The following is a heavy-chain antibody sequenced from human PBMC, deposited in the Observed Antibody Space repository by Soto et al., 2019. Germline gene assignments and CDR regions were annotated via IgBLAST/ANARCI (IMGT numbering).Heavy chain of an antibody. D-gene: IGHD3-22*01. CDR1: GFTFSSYW. CDR2: IKQDGSEK. CDR3: ARDWAYDSSGDYSLPYYYYGMDV. J-gene: IGHJ6*02. V-gene: IGHV3-7*01. Sequence: EVQLVESGGGLVQPGGSLRLSCAASGFTFSSYWMSWVRQAPGKGLEWVANIKQDGSEKYYVDSVKGRFTISRDNAKNSLYLQMNSLRDEDTAVYYCARDWAYDSSGDYSLPYYYYGMDVWGQGTTVTVSS.